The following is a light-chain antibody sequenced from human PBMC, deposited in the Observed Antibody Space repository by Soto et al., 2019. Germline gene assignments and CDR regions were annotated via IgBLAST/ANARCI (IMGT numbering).Light chain of an antibody. CDR1: QSVSSN. V-gene: IGKV3-15*01. CDR2: GAS. J-gene: IGKJ4*01. CDR3: QQYNNWAPRT. Sequence: EIVMTQSPATLSVSPGERATISCRASQSVSSNLAWYQQKPGQAPRLLIYGASTRATGIPARFSGSGSGTEFALTISSLQSEDFAVYYCQQYNNWAPRTFGGGTKVEIK.